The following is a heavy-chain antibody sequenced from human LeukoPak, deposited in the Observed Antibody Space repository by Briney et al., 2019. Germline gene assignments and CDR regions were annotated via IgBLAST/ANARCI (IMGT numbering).Heavy chain of an antibody. V-gene: IGHV3-53*01. CDR2: IYSGGST. CDR1: GFTVSSNY. Sequence: GGSLRLSCAASGFTVSSNYMSWVRQAPGKGLEWVSVIYSGGSTYYADSVKGRFTISRDNSKNTLYLQMNSLRAEDTAVYYCARDSYSYGSGSFDYWGQGTLVTVSS. CDR3: ARDSYSYGSGSFDY. D-gene: IGHD5-18*01. J-gene: IGHJ4*02.